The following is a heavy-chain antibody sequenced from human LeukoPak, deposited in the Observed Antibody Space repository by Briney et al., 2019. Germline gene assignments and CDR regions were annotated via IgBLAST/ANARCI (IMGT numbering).Heavy chain of an antibody. J-gene: IGHJ5*02. CDR3: ARLETSVTEHNWFDP. V-gene: IGHV4-30-4*08. Sequence: PSEXLSLTRTVSGGSISSGDYYWSWIRQPPGKGLEWIGYIYYSGSTYYNPSLKSRVTIHVDTSKDQFSLKLSSVTAADTAVYYCARLETSVTEHNWFDPWGQGTLVTVSS. D-gene: IGHD2-21*02. CDR2: IYYSGST. CDR1: GGSISSGDYY.